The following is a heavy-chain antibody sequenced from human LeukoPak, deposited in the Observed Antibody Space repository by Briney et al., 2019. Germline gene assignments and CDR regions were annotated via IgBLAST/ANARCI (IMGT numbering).Heavy chain of an antibody. CDR2: IYYSGST. D-gene: IGHD4-17*01. Sequence: SQTLSLTCAVSGGSISSGGYSWSWIRQPPGKGLEWIGYIYYSGSTYYNSSLKSRVTISVDRSTNQFSLKLSSVTAADTAVYYCARGKVTRDWFFDLWGRGTLVTVSS. J-gene: IGHJ2*01. CDR3: ARGKVTRDWFFDL. CDR1: GGSISSGGYS. V-gene: IGHV4-30-2*01.